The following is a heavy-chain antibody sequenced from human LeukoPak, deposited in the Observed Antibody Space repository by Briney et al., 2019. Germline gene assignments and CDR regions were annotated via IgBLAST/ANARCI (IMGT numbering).Heavy chain of an antibody. V-gene: IGHV3-21*01. D-gene: IGHD4-17*01. CDR1: GFTVSSNY. CDR2: ISSSSSYI. Sequence: PGGSLRLSCAASGFTVSSNYMSWVRQAPGKGLEWVSSISSSSSYIYYADSVKGRFTISRDNAKNSLYLQMNSLRAEDTAVYYCARVANYGDYDAFDIWGQGTMVTVSS. CDR3: ARVANYGDYDAFDI. J-gene: IGHJ3*02.